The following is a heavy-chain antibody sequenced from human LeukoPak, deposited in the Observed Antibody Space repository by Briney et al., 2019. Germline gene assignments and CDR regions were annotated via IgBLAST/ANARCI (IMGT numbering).Heavy chain of an antibody. V-gene: IGHV3-49*04. CDR3: TRPALIIISTAIYFDY. Sequence: GGSLRLSCAASGFTFSSYGMSWVRQAPGKGLEWVGFIRSKAYGGTTEYAASVKGRFTISRDDSKSIAYLQMNSLKTEDTAVYYCTRPALIIISTAIYFDYWGQGTLVTVSS. D-gene: IGHD3-10*01. CDR2: IRSKAYGGTT. CDR1: GFTFSSYG. J-gene: IGHJ4*02.